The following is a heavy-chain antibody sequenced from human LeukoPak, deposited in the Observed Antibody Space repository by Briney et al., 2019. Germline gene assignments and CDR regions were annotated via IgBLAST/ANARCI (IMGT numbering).Heavy chain of an antibody. CDR2: IYDSGST. V-gene: IGHV4-39*01. CDR3: ARGKRHPTGTTPRAFDI. CDR1: GGSIRSSYYY. J-gene: IGHJ3*02. D-gene: IGHD1-14*01. Sequence: ASETLSLTCTVSGGSIRSSYYYWGWIRQPPGKGLEWIGSIYDSGSTYYNPSLKSRVTISVDTSKNQFSLKLSSVTAADTAVYYCARGKRHPTGTTPRAFDIWGQGTMVTVSS.